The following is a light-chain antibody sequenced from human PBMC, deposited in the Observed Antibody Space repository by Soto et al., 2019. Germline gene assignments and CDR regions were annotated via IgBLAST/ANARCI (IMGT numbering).Light chain of an antibody. CDR3: SSHGGKSPYV. V-gene: IGLV2-8*01. CDR2: XXN. Sequence: QSALTQPPSASGSPGQSVAISCTGSTSDIGGYNFVSWYQQHPGKAXXXXXXXXNRRPPGVPXXXXXXXXXXTXXXTXSGLQAEDEADYYCSSHGGKSPYVFGNGTKLTVL. J-gene: IGLJ1*01. CDR1: TSDIGGYNF.